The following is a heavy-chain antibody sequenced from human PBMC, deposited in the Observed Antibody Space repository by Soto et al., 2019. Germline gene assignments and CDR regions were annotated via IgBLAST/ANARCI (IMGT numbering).Heavy chain of an antibody. D-gene: IGHD6-19*01. V-gene: IGHV3-23*01. CDR1: GFTFSSYA. CDR3: AKADHLSSGWYHGY. Sequence: GGSLRLSCAGSGFTFSSYAMSWVRQAPGKGLEWVSAISGSGGSTYYADSVKGRFTISRDNSKNTLYLQMNSLRAEDTAVYYCAKADHLSSGWYHGYWGQGTLVTVSS. CDR2: ISGSGGST. J-gene: IGHJ4*02.